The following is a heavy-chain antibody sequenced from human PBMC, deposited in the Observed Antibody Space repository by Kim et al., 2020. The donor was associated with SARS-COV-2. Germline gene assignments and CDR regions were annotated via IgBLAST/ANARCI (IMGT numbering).Heavy chain of an antibody. J-gene: IGHJ5*02. CDR2: IYYSGST. CDR1: GSRSSYY. D-gene: IGHD6-13*01. CDR3: ARLGSNWYETWFDP. Sequence: SETMSLTCTVSGSRSSYYWGWIRQPPGKGLEWIGNIYYSGSTYYNPSLKSRVTISIDTSKNQFSLKLSSVTAADTAIYYCARLGSNWYETWFDPWGQGSLVTVSS. V-gene: IGHV4-39*01.